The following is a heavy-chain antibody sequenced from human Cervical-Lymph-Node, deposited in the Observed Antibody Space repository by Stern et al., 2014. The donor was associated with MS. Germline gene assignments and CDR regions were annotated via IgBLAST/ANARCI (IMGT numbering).Heavy chain of an antibody. J-gene: IGHJ5*02. V-gene: IGHV2-5*02. CDR3: AHRHYSGWFDP. CDR1: GFSLRTSGVA. Sequence: QVTLRESGPTLVKPTQTLTLTCPFSGFSLRTSGVAVGWIRQPPGKALEWLALIYWDDDKRYSASLKSRLTITKDTPKNQVVLTMTNMDPVDTATYYCAHRHYSGWFDPWGQGILVTVSS. D-gene: IGHD5-18*01. CDR2: IYWDDDK.